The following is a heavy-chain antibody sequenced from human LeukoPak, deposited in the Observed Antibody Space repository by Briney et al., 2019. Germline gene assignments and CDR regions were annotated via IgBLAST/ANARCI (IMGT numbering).Heavy chain of an antibody. V-gene: IGHV1-69*13. J-gene: IGHJ5*02. CDR3: ARLLKSGSFWFDP. D-gene: IGHD3-16*01. CDR1: GGTFSSYA. CDR2: IIPIFGTA. Sequence: ASVKVSCKASGGTFSSYAISWVRQAPGQGLEWMGGIIPIFGTANYAQKFQGRVTITADESTSTAYMELSSLRSEDTAVYYCARLLKSGSFWFDPWGQGTLVTVSS.